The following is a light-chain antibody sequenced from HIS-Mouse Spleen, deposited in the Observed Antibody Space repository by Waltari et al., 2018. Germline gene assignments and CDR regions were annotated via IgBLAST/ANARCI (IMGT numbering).Light chain of an antibody. Sequence: SYVLTQPPSVSVAPVNTARITRRGNNMGRKIVHWYQQQPGQAPVLVVYDDSDRPSGIPERFSGSNSGNTATLTISRVEAGDEADYYCQVWDSSSDHVVFGGGTKLTVL. CDR3: QVWDSSSDHVV. J-gene: IGLJ2*01. V-gene: IGLV3-21*03. CDR1: NMGRKI. CDR2: DDS.